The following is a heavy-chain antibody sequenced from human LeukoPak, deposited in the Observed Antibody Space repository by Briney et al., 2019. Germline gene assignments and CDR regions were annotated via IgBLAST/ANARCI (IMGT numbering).Heavy chain of an antibody. D-gene: IGHD2-21*02. CDR2: ILYDGSNK. J-gene: IGHJ4*02. CDR1: GFTFSSYA. Sequence: GGSLRLSCAASGFTFSSYAMHWVRQAPGKGLEWVAVILYDGSNKYYADSVKGRFTISRDNSKNTLYLQMNSLRAEDTAVYYCAKSLGVTKASDYWGQGTLVTVSS. CDR3: AKSLGVTKASDY. V-gene: IGHV3-30-3*02.